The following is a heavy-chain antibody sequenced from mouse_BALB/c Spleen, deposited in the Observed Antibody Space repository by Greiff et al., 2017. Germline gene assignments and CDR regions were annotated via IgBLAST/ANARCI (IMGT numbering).Heavy chain of an antibody. CDR1: GFTFSSYT. Sequence: EVMLVESGGGLVKPGGSLKLSCAASGFTFSSYTMSWVRQTPEKRLEWVATISSGGGNTYYPDSVKGRFTISRDNAKNNLYLQMSSLRSEDTALYYCARQYGNYVSWFAYWGQGTLVTVSA. V-gene: IGHV5-9*03. D-gene: IGHD2-10*02. CDR2: ISSGGGNT. CDR3: ARQYGNYVSWFAY. J-gene: IGHJ3*01.